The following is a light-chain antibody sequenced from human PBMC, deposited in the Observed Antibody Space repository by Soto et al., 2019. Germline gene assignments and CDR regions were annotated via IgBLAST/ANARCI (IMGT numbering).Light chain of an antibody. Sequence: QSVLTQPPSASGSPGQSVTTSCTGTSSVVGGYNYVSWYQQHPGKAPKLMISEVTKRPSGVPDRFSGSKSGNTASLTVSGLQDEDEDDYYCSSYAGSNNYVFGSGTKVTVL. CDR3: SSYAGSNNYV. CDR1: SSVVGGYNY. V-gene: IGLV2-8*01. CDR2: EVT. J-gene: IGLJ1*01.